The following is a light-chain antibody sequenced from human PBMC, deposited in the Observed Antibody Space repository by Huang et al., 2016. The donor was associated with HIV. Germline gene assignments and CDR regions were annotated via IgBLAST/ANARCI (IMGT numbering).Light chain of an antibody. V-gene: IGKV1-39*01. J-gene: IGKJ1*01. CDR3: HQSYSIPWT. CDR2: AAS. Sequence: DIQMTQSPSSLSASVGDRVTITCRASQSSARYLNWYQQKPGKAPKLLINAASSLQSGVPSRFSGSGSETDFTLTINSLQPEDFATYYCHQSYSIPWTFGQGTRVEIK. CDR1: QSSARY.